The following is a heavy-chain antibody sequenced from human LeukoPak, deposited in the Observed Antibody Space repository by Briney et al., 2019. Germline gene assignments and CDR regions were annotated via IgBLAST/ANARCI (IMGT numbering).Heavy chain of an antibody. CDR1: GFTLSSYA. CDR3: AKLVGSYSRYFDY. D-gene: IGHD6-13*01. V-gene: IGHV3-23*01. Sequence: GGSLRLSCAASGFTLSSYAMSWVRQAPGKGLEWVSAISGSGGSTYYADSVKGRFTISRDNSKNTLYLQMNSLRAEDTAVYYCAKLVGSYSRYFDYWGQGTLVTVSS. J-gene: IGHJ4*02. CDR2: ISGSGGST.